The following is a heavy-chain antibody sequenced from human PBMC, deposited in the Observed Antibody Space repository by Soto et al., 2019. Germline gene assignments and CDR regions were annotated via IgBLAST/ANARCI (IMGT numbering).Heavy chain of an antibody. CDR1: SGSISSSNW. D-gene: IGHD2-15*01. CDR3: ARYGLRGGPGYYMDV. Sequence: SETLSLTCAVSSGSISSSNWWSWVRQPPGKGLEWIGEIYHSGSTNYNPSLKSRVTISVDKSKNQFSLKLSSVTAADTAVYYCARYGLRGGPGYYMDVWGKGTTVTVSS. J-gene: IGHJ6*03. V-gene: IGHV4-4*02. CDR2: IYHSGST.